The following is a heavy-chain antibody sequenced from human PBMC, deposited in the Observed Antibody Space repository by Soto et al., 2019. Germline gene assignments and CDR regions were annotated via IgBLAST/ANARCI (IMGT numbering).Heavy chain of an antibody. Sequence: PSETLSLTCTVSGGSISSYYWSWIRQPPGKGLEWIGYIYYSGSTNYNPSLKSRVTISVDTSKNQFSLKLSSVTAADTAVYYFARLSTSRRAHELPNRPYYFDYWGQGTLVTVSS. V-gene: IGHV4-59*08. J-gene: IGHJ4*02. CDR2: IYYSGST. D-gene: IGHD2-2*01. CDR1: GGSISSYY. CDR3: ARLSTSRRAHELPNRPYYFDY.